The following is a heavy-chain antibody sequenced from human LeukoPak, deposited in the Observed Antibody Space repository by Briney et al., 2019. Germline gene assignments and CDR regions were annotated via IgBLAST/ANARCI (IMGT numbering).Heavy chain of an antibody. CDR3: GRESPEGGV. Sequence: PSETLSLTCAVYGGSFSGYYWSWIRQPPGKGLEWIGEINHSGSTNYNPSLKSRVTISVDTSKNQFSLKLSSVTAADTAVYYCGRESPEGGVGAKGPRVTVSS. V-gene: IGHV4-34*01. CDR2: INHSGST. CDR1: GGSFSGYY. J-gene: IGHJ6*03.